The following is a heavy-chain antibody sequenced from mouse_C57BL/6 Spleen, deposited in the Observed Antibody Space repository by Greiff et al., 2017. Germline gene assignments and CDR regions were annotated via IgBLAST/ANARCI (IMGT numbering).Heavy chain of an antibody. Sequence: EVKLMESGPGLVKPSQSLSLTCSVTGYSITSGYYWNWIRQFPGNKLEWMGYISYDGSNNYNPSLKNRNSITRDTSKNQFFLKLNSVPTEDTATYYCARDQDYYGSSCWYFDVWGTGTTVTVSS. D-gene: IGHD1-1*01. J-gene: IGHJ1*03. CDR1: GYSITSGYY. CDR3: ARDQDYYGSSCWYFDV. V-gene: IGHV3-6*01. CDR2: ISYDGSN.